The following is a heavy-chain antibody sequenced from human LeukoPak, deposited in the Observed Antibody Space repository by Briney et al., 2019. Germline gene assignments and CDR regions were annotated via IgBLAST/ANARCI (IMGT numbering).Heavy chain of an antibody. Sequence: GASVKVSCKASGYTFTNYYIHWVRQAPGHGLEWMGISNPSGDSTNYAQKLQGRVTMTGDTSTSTVYMDLSSLRSEDTAVYYCARWTTTFLDYWGQGTLVTVSS. CDR2: SNPSGDST. V-gene: IGHV1-46*01. D-gene: IGHD1-1*01. J-gene: IGHJ4*02. CDR3: ARWTTTFLDY. CDR1: GYTFTNYY.